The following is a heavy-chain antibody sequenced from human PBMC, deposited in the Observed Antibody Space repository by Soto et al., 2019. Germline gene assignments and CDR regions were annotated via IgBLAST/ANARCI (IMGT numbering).Heavy chain of an antibody. J-gene: IGHJ1*01. CDR3: VKDESINWYSGHFRH. V-gene: IGHV3-9*01. CDR1: GLTLDDYA. D-gene: IGHD6-13*01. CDR2: INWNSGSI. Sequence: GGSLRLSCAASGLTLDDYAMHWVRQVPGKGLEWVSGINWNSGSIGYGDSVKGRFAISRDNAKNSLHLQMNSLSAEDTAFYYCVKDESINWYSGHFRHWGQGTLVTVSS.